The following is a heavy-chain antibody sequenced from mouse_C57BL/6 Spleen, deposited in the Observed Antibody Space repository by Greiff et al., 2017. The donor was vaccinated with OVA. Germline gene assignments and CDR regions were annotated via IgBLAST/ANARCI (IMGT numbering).Heavy chain of an antibody. J-gene: IGHJ4*01. Sequence: ESGPGLVKPSQSLSLTCSVSGYSFTSCYFWYWLRPLPGNQLEWMGYISYAGSNNYNPSLNNRISITRDTSKNQFFMKWNSVTTEDTGAYDCARGEYDGYAMYDWGQGASVTVSS. CDR3: ARGEYDGYAMYD. D-gene: IGHD2-14*01. V-gene: IGHV3-6*01. CDR1: GYSFTSCYF. CDR2: ISYAGSN.